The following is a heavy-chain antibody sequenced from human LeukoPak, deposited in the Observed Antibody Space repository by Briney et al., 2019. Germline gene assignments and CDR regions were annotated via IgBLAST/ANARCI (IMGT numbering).Heavy chain of an antibody. Sequence: GGSLRLSCAASGFTFSTYWMHWVRQVPGKGLVWVSRINGDGSNTSYADSVKGRFTISRDNAKNTLNLQMNSLRAEDTAVYYCAKVRQRYGGSDDAFDIWGQGTMVTVSS. D-gene: IGHD4-23*01. CDR3: AKVRQRYGGSDDAFDI. CDR1: GFTFSTYW. V-gene: IGHV3-74*01. CDR2: INGDGSNT. J-gene: IGHJ3*02.